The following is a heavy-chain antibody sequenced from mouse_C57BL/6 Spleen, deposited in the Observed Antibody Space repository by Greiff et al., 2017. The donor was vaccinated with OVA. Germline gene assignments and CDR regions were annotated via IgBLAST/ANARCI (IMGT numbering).Heavy chain of an antibody. J-gene: IGHJ4*01. CDR2: IDPSDSYT. V-gene: IGHV1-59*01. D-gene: IGHD3-1*01. Sequence: QVQLQQPGAELVRPGTSVKLSCKASGYTFTSYWMHWVKQRPGQGLEWIGVIDPSDSYTNYNQKFKGKATLTVDTSSSTAYMQLSSLTSEDSAVYYCARSGQRRAIDYWGQGTSVTVSS. CDR3: ARSGQRRAIDY. CDR1: GYTFTSYW.